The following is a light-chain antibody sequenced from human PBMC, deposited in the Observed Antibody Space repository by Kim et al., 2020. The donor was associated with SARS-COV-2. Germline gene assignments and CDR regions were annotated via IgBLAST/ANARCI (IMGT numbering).Light chain of an antibody. Sequence: PGERATLSCRSNQIISNKYFGWYQQKPGQAPRLLIFGASSRATGIPDRFRGSGSGTDFALTISRLEPEDLAVYYCQHYGTSLPITFGQGTRLEIK. CDR3: QHYGTSLPIT. CDR2: GAS. V-gene: IGKV3-20*01. J-gene: IGKJ5*01. CDR1: QIISNKY.